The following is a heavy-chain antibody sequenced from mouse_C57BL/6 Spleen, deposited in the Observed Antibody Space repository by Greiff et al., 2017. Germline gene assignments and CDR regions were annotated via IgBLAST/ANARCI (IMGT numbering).Heavy chain of an antibody. J-gene: IGHJ2*01. D-gene: IGHD1-1*01. Sequence: EVKLVESGPGLVKPSQSLSLTCSVTGYSITSGYYWNWIRQFPGNKLEWMGYISYDGSNNYNPSLKNRISITRDTSKNQFFLKLNSVTTEDTATYYCARERDYYGSSYDFDYWGQGTTLTVSS. V-gene: IGHV3-6*01. CDR3: ARERDYYGSSYDFDY. CDR2: ISYDGSN. CDR1: GYSITSGYY.